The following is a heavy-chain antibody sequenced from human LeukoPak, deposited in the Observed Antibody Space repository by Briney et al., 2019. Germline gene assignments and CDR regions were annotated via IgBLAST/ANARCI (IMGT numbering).Heavy chain of an antibody. D-gene: IGHD2-15*01. CDR1: GGSISSGSYY. J-gene: IGHJ4*02. Sequence: SETLSLTCTVSGGSISSGSYYWSWIRQPAGKGLEWIGRIYTSGSTNYNPSLKSRVTISVDTSKNQFSLKLSSVTAADTAVYYCARQYCSGGSCYLVDYWGQGTLVTVSS. CDR2: IYTSGST. CDR3: ARQYCSGGSCYLVDY. V-gene: IGHV4-61*02.